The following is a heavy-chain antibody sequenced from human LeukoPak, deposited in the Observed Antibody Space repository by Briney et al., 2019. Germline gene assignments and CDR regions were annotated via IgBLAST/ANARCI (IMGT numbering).Heavy chain of an antibody. CDR1: GGSISSYY. J-gene: IGHJ4*02. CDR3: ARHNYGDYPVFDY. CDR2: IYYSGST. V-gene: IGHV4-59*08. Sequence: PSETLSLTCTVSGGSISSYYWSWIRQPPGKGLEWIGYIYYSGSTNYNPPLKSRVTISVDTSKNQFSLKLSSVTAADTAVYYCARHNYGDYPVFDYWGQGTLVTVSS. D-gene: IGHD4-17*01.